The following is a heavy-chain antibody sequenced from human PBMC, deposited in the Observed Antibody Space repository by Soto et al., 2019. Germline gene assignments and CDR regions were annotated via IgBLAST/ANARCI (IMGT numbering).Heavy chain of an antibody. J-gene: IGHJ4*02. Sequence: PGGSLRLSCAASGFTFSSYGMHWVRQAPGKGLEWVAVIWYDGSNKYYADSVKGRFTISRDNSKNTLYLQMNSLRAEDTAVYYCARDFTRYCSGGSCPTVDYWGKGTLVTVSS. CDR1: GFTFSSYG. D-gene: IGHD2-15*01. V-gene: IGHV3-33*01. CDR3: ARDFTRYCSGGSCPTVDY. CDR2: IWYDGSNK.